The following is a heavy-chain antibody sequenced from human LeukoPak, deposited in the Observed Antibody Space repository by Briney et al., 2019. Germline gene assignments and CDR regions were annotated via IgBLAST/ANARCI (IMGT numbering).Heavy chain of an antibody. Sequence: GGSLRLSCAASGFTFSSYEMNWVRQAPGKGLEWVSYISSSGSTIYYADSVKGRFTISRDNAKNSLYLQMNSLRAEDTAVYYCAGTDFWSLSDYWGQGTLATVSS. V-gene: IGHV3-48*03. CDR3: AGTDFWSLSDY. CDR1: GFTFSSYE. J-gene: IGHJ4*02. D-gene: IGHD3-3*01. CDR2: ISSSGSTI.